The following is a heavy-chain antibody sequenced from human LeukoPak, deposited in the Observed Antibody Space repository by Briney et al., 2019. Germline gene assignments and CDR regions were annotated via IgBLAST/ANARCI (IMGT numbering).Heavy chain of an antibody. CDR3: ARAVGLVGATTRLDY. J-gene: IGHJ4*02. CDR1: GFTFNNFA. CDR2: ISYDGSNK. Sequence: GGSLGLSCAASGFTFNNFAMNWVRQAPGKGLEWVAVISYDGSNKYYADSVKGRFTISRDNSKNTLYLQMNSLRAEDTAVYYCARAVGLVGATTRLDYWGQGTLVTVSS. D-gene: IGHD1-26*01. V-gene: IGHV3-30*04.